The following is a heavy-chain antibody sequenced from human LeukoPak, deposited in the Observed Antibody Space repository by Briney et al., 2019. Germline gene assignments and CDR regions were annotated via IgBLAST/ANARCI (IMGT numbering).Heavy chain of an antibody. Sequence: GGSLRLSCAASGFTFSNAWMSWVRQAPGQGLEWFGRIKSKTDGGTTDYAAPVKGRFTISRDDSKNTLYLQMNSLKTEDTAVYYCTTWYYYDSSGFDYWGQGTLVTVSS. D-gene: IGHD3-22*01. CDR2: IKSKTDGGTT. CDR3: TTWYYYDSSGFDY. J-gene: IGHJ4*02. CDR1: GFTFSNAW. V-gene: IGHV3-15*01.